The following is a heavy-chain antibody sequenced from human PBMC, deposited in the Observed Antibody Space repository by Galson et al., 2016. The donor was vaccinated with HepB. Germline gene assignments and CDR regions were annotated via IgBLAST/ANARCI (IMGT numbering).Heavy chain of an antibody. CDR1: GFTFSNFV. CDR2: ISGNSDTT. J-gene: IGHJ4*02. CDR3: ARGGGYYYFDY. D-gene: IGHD2-21*01. Sequence: SLRLSCAASGFTFSNFVMGWVRQAPGKGLEWVSSISGNSDTTHNADSVRGRFTISRGTFRNTLYLQMDSLRAEDTAVYYCARGGGYYYFDYWGQGNLVTVSS. V-gene: IGHV3-23*01.